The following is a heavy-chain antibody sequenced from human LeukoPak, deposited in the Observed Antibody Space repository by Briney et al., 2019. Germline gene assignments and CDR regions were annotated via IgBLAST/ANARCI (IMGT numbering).Heavy chain of an antibody. J-gene: IGHJ3*01. CDR2: ISAYKGNT. V-gene: IGHV1-18*01. CDR1: GYTFSTYG. D-gene: IGHD3-10*01. CDR3: ARDLYYYGSGSYYDVFNV. Sequence: ASVTVSCKASGYTFSTYGISWVRQAPGQGLEWMGWISAYKGNTYYAQKLQGRVTMTTDTSTSTAYMELRSLRSDGTAIDYCARDLYYYGSGSYYDVFNVWGQGTTVTVSS.